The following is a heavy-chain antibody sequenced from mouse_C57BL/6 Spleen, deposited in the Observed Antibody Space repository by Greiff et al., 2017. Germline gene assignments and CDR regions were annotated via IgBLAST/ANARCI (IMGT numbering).Heavy chain of an antibody. Sequence: QVQLQQPGAELVMPGASVKLSCKASGYTFTSYWMHWVKQRPGQGLEWIGEIDPSDSYTNYNQKFKGKSTLTVDKSSSTAYMQLSSLTSEDSAVXYCARSRGGTSYYYAMDYWGQGTSVTVSS. CDR2: IDPSDSYT. CDR3: ARSRGGTSYYYAMDY. CDR1: GYTFTSYW. D-gene: IGHD1-3*01. V-gene: IGHV1-69*01. J-gene: IGHJ4*01.